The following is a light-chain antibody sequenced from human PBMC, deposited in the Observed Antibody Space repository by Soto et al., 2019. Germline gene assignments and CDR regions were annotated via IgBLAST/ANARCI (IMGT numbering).Light chain of an antibody. V-gene: IGKV1-5*03. CDR1: QSINSW. CDR3: QQYIAYPWT. J-gene: IGKJ1*01. CDR2: KAS. Sequence: DIQMTQSPSNLSASVGDRVTITCRASQSINSWLAWYQQKPGKAPKLLIYKASTLESGVPSRFFGSGSGTEFTLTISSLQPDDSATYYCQQYIAYPWTFGQGTKVEIK.